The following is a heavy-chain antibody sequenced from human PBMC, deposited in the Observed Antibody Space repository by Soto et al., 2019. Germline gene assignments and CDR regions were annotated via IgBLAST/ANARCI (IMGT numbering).Heavy chain of an antibody. Sequence: PGGSLRLSCAASGFTFSPYGMHWVRQAPGKGLEWVAVIWYDGTNKFYADSVKGRFTISRDNSKNTLYLQMNSLRAEDTAVYYCARDMATIVPHFDHWGQGTLVTVSS. CDR1: GFTFSPYG. V-gene: IGHV3-33*01. CDR2: IWYDGTNK. D-gene: IGHD2-2*01. J-gene: IGHJ4*02. CDR3: ARDMATIVPHFDH.